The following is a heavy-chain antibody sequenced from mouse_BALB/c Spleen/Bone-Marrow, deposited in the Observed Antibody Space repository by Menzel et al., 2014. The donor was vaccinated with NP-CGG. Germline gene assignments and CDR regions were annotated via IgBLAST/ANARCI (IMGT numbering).Heavy chain of an antibody. Sequence: VQLQQSGAELVRPGTSVKVSCKASGYAFTNYLIGWVKQRPGQGLEWIGVINPGSGGTNYNEKFKGKATLTADKSSSTAYMQLSSLTSDDSAVYFCARRDYAMDYWGQGTSVTVSS. CDR2: INPGSGGT. J-gene: IGHJ4*01. V-gene: IGHV1-54*01. CDR3: ARRDYAMDY. CDR1: GYAFTNYL.